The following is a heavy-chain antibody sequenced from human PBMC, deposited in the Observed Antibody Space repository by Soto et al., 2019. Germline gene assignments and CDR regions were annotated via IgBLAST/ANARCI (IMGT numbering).Heavy chain of an antibody. V-gene: IGHV3-33*01. CDR1: GFTLSSYG. D-gene: IGHD4-17*01. Sequence: QVQLVESGGGVVQPGRSLRLSCAASGFTLSSYGMHWVRQAPGKGLEWVAVMWYDGSNKYYADSVKGRFTISRDNSMNTLYLQMDSLRAEDTAVYYCARSAQTRDGKRPSNPFRVTSTVTTDAFDIWGQGTMVTVSS. CDR3: ARSAQTRDGKRPSNPFRVTSTVTTDAFDI. J-gene: IGHJ3*02. CDR2: MWYDGSNK.